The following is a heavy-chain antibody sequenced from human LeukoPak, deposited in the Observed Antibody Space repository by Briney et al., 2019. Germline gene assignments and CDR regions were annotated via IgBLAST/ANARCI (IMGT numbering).Heavy chain of an antibody. Sequence: GGSLRLSCAASGFTVSSNYMSWVRQAPGKGLEWVSVIYRGGSTYYADFVKGRFTISRDNSKNTLFLQMNDLTVEDTAVFYCARSRLDAFDIWGQGTMVTVSS. CDR2: IYRGGST. V-gene: IGHV3-53*01. D-gene: IGHD6-19*01. J-gene: IGHJ3*02. CDR3: ARSRLDAFDI. CDR1: GFTVSSNY.